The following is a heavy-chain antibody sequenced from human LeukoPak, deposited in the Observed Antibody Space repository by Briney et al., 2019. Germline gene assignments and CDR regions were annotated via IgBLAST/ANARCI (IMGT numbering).Heavy chain of an antibody. J-gene: IGHJ3*02. CDR1: GYTFTSYY. CDR3: ARGEYVISGYRNDAFDI. Sequence: GASVKVSCKASGYTFTSYYMHWVRQAPGQRLEWMGWINPNSGATKYAQKFQGRVTMTRDTSISTAYMELSRLTSDDTAVYYCARGEYVISGYRNDAFDIWGQGTMVTVSS. V-gene: IGHV1-2*02. D-gene: IGHD3-22*01. CDR2: INPNSGAT.